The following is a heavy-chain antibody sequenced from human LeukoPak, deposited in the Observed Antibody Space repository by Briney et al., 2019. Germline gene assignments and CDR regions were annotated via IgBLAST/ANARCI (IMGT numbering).Heavy chain of an antibody. CDR2: INPIDGGS. Sequence: ASVKVSCKASGYTFSNYYIQWVRQAPGQGPEWMGIINPIDGGSSSAQKFQGRVTMTRDMSTSTVYMELSSLRSEDTAVYYCARALPHRRLMDTTMEQHWFDPWGQGTLVTVSS. J-gene: IGHJ5*02. D-gene: IGHD5-18*01. CDR3: ARALPHRRLMDTTMEQHWFDP. V-gene: IGHV1-46*01. CDR1: GYTFSNYY.